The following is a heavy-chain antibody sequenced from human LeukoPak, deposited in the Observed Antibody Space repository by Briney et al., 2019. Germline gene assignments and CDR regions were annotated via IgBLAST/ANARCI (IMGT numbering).Heavy chain of an antibody. V-gene: IGHV4-4*02. D-gene: IGHD5-18*01. J-gene: IGHJ5*02. Sequence: PSETLSLTCAVSGGSISSSNWWSWVRQPPGKGLEWIGEIYHSGSTNYNPSLKSRVTISVDKSKNQFSLKLSSVTAADTAVYYCARDLRAVDTAMVNWFDPWGQGTLVTVSS. CDR2: IYHSGST. CDR3: ARDLRAVDTAMVNWFDP. CDR1: GGSISSSNW.